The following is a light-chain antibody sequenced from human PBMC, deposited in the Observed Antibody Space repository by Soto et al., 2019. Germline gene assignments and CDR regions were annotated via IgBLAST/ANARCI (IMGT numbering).Light chain of an antibody. J-gene: IGLJ1*01. CDR3: AAWDDSLSGYV. CDR1: SSNIGSNF. CDR2: RNN. Sequence: QAVVTQPPSASGTPGQRVTISCSGSSSNIGSNFVYWYQHLPGTAPKLLIYRNNQRPSGVPDRFSGSTSGTSASLAISGLRSEDEADYYCAAWDDSLSGYVFGTGTKLTVL. V-gene: IGLV1-47*01.